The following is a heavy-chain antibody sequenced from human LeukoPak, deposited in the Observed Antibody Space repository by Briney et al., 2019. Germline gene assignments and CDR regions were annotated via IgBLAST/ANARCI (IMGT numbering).Heavy chain of an antibody. CDR2: IRSKAYGGTT. Sequence: GGSLRLSCTASGFTFGDYAMSWVRQAPGKGLEWVGFIRSKAYGGTTEYAASVKGRFAISRDDSKSIAYLQMNSLKTEDTAVYYCTRRAQYYYMDVWGKGTTVTISS. V-gene: IGHV3-49*04. CDR3: TRRAQYYYMDV. CDR1: GFTFGDYA. J-gene: IGHJ6*03.